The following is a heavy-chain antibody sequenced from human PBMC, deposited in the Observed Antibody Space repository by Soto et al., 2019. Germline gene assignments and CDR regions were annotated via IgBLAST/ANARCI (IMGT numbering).Heavy chain of an antibody. CDR1: GFSLNTNGMG. Sequence: QITLKESGPTLVRPTQTLTLTCSFSGFSLNTNGMGVGWIRQPPGKALEWLAFIYWDEDKRYSPSLKTRLTVTTDTSKNVVVLPLTNLDTVDTGTYYCAGWNYESGLDVWGQGTTVTVSS. D-gene: IGHD1-7*01. J-gene: IGHJ6*02. V-gene: IGHV2-5*02. CDR3: AGWNYESGLDV. CDR2: IYWDEDK.